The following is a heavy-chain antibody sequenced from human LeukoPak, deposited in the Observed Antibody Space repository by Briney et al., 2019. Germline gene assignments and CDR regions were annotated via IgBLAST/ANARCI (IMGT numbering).Heavy chain of an antibody. J-gene: IGHJ4*02. CDR2: ISDIGRA. Sequence: GGSLRLSCAASGFTFSSYAMSWFRQALGKGLEWVSGISDIGRAYYADSVKGRFTISRDNSKNTLYVQMNSLRAEDMAIYYCAKERDSAFDSWGRGTLVTVSS. D-gene: IGHD4-11*01. CDR3: AKERDSAFDS. CDR1: GFTFSSYA. V-gene: IGHV3-23*01.